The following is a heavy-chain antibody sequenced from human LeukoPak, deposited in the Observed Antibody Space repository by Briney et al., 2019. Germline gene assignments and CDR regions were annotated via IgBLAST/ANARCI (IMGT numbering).Heavy chain of an antibody. CDR2: IYYSGST. J-gene: IGHJ4*02. Sequence: SETLSLTCTVSGGSISSSSYYWGWIRQPPGKGLEWIGSIYYSGSTYYNPSLKSRVTISVDTSKNQFSLKLSSVTAADTAVYYCASPALWFGELSKIDYWGQGTLVTVSS. CDR1: GGSISSSSYY. CDR3: ASPALWFGELSKIDY. V-gene: IGHV4-39*01. D-gene: IGHD3-10*01.